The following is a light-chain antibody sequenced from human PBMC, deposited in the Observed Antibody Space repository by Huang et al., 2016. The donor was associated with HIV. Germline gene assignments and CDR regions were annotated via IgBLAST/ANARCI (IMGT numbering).Light chain of an antibody. V-gene: IGKV3-15*01. CDR1: QSVSSN. Sequence: EIVMTQSPATLSVSPGESATLSCRASQSVSSNLGWYQQKPGQAPRLLIDSASTRATGIPAGFSGRGSGTECTLTIGSLPSEDFAVYHCQQYNSWPGTFGQGTKVEIK. CDR2: SAS. J-gene: IGKJ1*01. CDR3: QQYNSWPGT.